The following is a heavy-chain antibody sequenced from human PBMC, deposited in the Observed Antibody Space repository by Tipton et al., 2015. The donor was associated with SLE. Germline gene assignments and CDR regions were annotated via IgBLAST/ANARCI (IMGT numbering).Heavy chain of an antibody. V-gene: IGHV4-59*01. CDR2: IYYSGTP. J-gene: IGHJ3*02. CDR3: AKEKYGVFDI. D-gene: IGHD2-8*01. CDR1: GGSISSYY. Sequence: LRLSCTVSGGSISSYYWSWIRQPPGKGLEWIGYIYYSGTPNYNPSLKRRVIISVDTSKNQFSLKLNSVTAADTAVYYCAKEKYGVFDIWGQGTMVIVSS.